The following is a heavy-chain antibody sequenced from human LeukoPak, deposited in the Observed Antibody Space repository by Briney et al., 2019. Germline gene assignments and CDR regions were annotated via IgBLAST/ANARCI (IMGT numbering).Heavy chain of an antibody. CDR1: GFSVINAW. D-gene: IGHD1-26*01. Sequence: PGGSLRLSCAASGFSVINAWMSWVRQAPGKGLEWVSYITSTGSNIYYADSVKGRFTISRDNAKNSLYLQMNSLRADDTAVYFCARDSYASGSDYWGQGTLVTVSS. J-gene: IGHJ4*02. V-gene: IGHV3-11*01. CDR3: ARDSYASGSDY. CDR2: ITSTGSNI.